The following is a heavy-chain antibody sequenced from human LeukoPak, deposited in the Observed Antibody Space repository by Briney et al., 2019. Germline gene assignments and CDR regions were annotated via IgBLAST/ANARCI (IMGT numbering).Heavy chain of an antibody. CDR1: GGSISIRSYY. D-gene: IGHD6-19*01. V-gene: IGHV4-39*07. Sequence: PSETLSLTRTVSGGSISIRSYYWGWIRQPPGKGLEWIGSIYYSGSTYYNPSLKSRVTISVDTSKNQFSLKLSSVTAADTAVYYCASTRGIAVAGPFDYWGQGTLVTVSS. CDR3: ASTRGIAVAGPFDY. CDR2: IYYSGST. J-gene: IGHJ4*02.